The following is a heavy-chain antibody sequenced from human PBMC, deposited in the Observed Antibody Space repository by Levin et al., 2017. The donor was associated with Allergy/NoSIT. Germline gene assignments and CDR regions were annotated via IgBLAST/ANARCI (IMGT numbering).Heavy chain of an antibody. CDR3: AKGGLVGATGPFDY. V-gene: IGHV3-43*01. CDR2: ISWDGGST. CDR1: GFTFDDYT. Sequence: GESLKISCAASGFTFDDYTMHWVRQAPGKGLEWVSLISWDGGSTYYADSVKGRFTISRDNSKNSLYLQMNSLRTEDTALYYCAKGGLVGATGPFDYWGQGTLVTVSS. D-gene: IGHD1-26*01. J-gene: IGHJ4*02.